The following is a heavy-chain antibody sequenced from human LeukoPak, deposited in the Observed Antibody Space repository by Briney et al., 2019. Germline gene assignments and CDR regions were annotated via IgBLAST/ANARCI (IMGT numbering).Heavy chain of an antibody. J-gene: IGHJ4*02. CDR1: GFTFRSYW. CDR3: ARDRAVAGLFDN. Sequence: GGSLRLSCAASGFTFRSYWMSWVRQAPGKGLEWVANIKQDGSEKYYVDSVKGRFTISRDNTKNSVFLQMNSLRAEDTAVYYCARDRAVAGLFDNWGQGTLVTVSS. V-gene: IGHV3-7*01. D-gene: IGHD6-19*01. CDR2: IKQDGSEK.